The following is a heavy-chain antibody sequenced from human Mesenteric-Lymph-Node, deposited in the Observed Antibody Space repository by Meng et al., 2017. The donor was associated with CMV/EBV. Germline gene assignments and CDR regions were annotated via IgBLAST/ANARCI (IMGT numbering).Heavy chain of an antibody. D-gene: IGHD3-10*01. J-gene: IGHJ3*02. CDR1: GYSISSGYY. CDR2: IYYSGSG. CDR3: ARRDYYGSGTGRPFDI. Sequence: SETLSLTCTVSGYSISSGYYWGWIRQPPGKGLEWIGSIYYSGSGYYNPSLKSRVIISVDTSKNQFSLKLNSVTAADTAVYYCARRDYYGSGTGRPFDIWGQGTMVTVSS. V-gene: IGHV4-38-2*02.